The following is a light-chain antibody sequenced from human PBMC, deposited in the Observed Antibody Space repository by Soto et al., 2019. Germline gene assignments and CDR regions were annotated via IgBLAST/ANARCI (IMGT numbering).Light chain of an antibody. CDR1: QGISSY. J-gene: IGKJ4*01. V-gene: IGKV1-8*01. CDR2: AAS. Sequence: AIRMTQSPSSLSASTGDRVTITCRASQGISSYLAWYQQKPGKAPKFLIYAASTLQSGVPSRFSGSGSGTDFTLTISCLQSEDFATYYCQQYYSYPLTVGGGTKVDSK. CDR3: QQYYSYPLT.